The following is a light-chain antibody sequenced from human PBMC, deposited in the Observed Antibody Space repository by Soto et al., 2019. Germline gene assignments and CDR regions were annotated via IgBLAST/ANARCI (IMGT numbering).Light chain of an antibody. CDR3: QQYSSTFWT. CDR2: GAS. Sequence: EIVLTQSPGTLSLSPGERTTLSCRASQSISSSYLAWYQQKPGQAPRLLVYGASSRATGIPDRFSGSGSGTDFTLTISRLEPEDFALYYFQQYSSTFWTRGQWTKVDIK. J-gene: IGKJ1*01. V-gene: IGKV3-20*01. CDR1: QSISSSY.